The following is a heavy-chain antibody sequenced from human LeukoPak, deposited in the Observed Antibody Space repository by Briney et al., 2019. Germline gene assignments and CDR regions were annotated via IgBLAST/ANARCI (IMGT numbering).Heavy chain of an antibody. CDR1: GFTFDDYG. CDR3: ARSIAARPGGYYYFDY. Sequence: PGGSLRLSCAASGFTFDDYGMSWVRQAPGKGLEWVSGINWNGGSTGYADSVKGRFTISRDNAKNSLYLQMNSLRAEDTALYYCARSIAARPGGYYYFDYWGQGTLVTVSS. D-gene: IGHD6-6*01. CDR2: INWNGGST. V-gene: IGHV3-20*04. J-gene: IGHJ4*02.